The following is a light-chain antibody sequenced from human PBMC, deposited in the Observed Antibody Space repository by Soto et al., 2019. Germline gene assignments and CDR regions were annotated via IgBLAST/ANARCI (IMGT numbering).Light chain of an antibody. CDR1: STDVGTYNL. CDR3: CSYAGSSTYV. CDR2: END. V-gene: IGLV2-23*01. J-gene: IGLJ1*01. Sequence: QSALTQPASVSGSPGQSITISCTGTSTDVGTYNLVSWYQQRPGKGPTLVIFENDQRPSGVSFRFSGSKSGNTASLTISWLQAEDEADYYCCSYAGSSTYVFGTGTKLTVL.